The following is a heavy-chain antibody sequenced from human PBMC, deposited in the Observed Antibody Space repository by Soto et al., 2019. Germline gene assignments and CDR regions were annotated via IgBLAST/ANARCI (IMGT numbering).Heavy chain of an antibody. CDR3: AREQSSSWRFDY. Sequence: QVQLVQSGAEVKKPGASVKVSCKASGYTFPSYDINWVRQATGQGLEWMGWMNPNSGNTGYAQKFQGRGTMTRNTSISTAYMELSSLRSEDTAVYYGAREQSSSWRFDYWGQGTLVTVSS. V-gene: IGHV1-8*01. D-gene: IGHD6-13*01. CDR2: MNPNSGNT. CDR1: GYTFPSYD. J-gene: IGHJ4*02.